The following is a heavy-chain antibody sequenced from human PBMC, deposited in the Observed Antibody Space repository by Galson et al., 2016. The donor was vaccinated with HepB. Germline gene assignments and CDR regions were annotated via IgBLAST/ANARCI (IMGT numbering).Heavy chain of an antibody. CDR1: GFSFGSYA. CDR3: AKPGYSSGLYHLYFQV. Sequence: SLRLSCAASGFSFGSYAMHWVRQAPGNGLEWVALMSSDGTDKYYGDFVKGRFTISRDNSKNTLYLQMDSLREDDTAVYYSAKPGYSSGLYHLYFQVWGQGTPVTVSS. D-gene: IGHD6-25*01. V-gene: IGHV3-30*18. J-gene: IGHJ4*02. CDR2: MSSDGTDK.